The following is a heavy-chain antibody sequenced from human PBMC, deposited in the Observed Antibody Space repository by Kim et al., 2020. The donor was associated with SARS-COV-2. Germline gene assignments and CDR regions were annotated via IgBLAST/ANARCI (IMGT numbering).Heavy chain of an antibody. CDR3: AREGDGYNFPYYYGMDV. Sequence: VKGRFTISRDNAKNSLYLQMNSLRAEDTAVYYCAREGDGYNFPYYYGMDVWSQGTTVTVSS. V-gene: IGHV3-11*06. D-gene: IGHD5-12*01. J-gene: IGHJ6*02.